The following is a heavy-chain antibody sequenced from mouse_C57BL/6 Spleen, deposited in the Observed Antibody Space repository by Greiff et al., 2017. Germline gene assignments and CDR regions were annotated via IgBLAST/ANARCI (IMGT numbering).Heavy chain of an antibody. J-gene: IGHJ4*01. CDR3: AGDEGYYAMDY. CDR1: GYSITSGYD. V-gene: IGHV3-1*01. CDR2: ISYSGST. Sequence: EVQLVESGPGMVKPSQSLSLTCTVTGYSITSGYDWHWIRHFPGNKLEWMGYISYSGSTNYNPSLKSRISITHDTSKNHFFLKLNSVTTEDTATYYCAGDEGYYAMDYWGQGTSVTVSS.